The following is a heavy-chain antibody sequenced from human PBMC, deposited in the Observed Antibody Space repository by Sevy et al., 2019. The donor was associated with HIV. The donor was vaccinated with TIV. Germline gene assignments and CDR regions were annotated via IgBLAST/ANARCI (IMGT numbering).Heavy chain of an antibody. CDR1: GFTFSDYY. D-gene: IGHD2-15*01. V-gene: IGHV3-11*01. CDR3: ARSRKTVVVVSMYFYGMDV. J-gene: IGHJ6*02. CDR2: ISSSGSTM. Sequence: GGSLRLSCAASGFTFSDYYMSWIRQAPGKGLEWVSYISSSGSTMYYADSVKGRFTISRDNAKNSLYLQMNSLRAEDTAVYYCARSRKTVVVVSMYFYGMDVWGQGTTVTVSS.